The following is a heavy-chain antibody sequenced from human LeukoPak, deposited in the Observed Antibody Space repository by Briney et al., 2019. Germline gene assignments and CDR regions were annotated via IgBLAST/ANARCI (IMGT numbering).Heavy chain of an antibody. D-gene: IGHD2-15*01. Sequence: GRSLRLSFSAVGFCLVNYAMYSGRQAPGKRLECVASITQRGGANYTVDSVKGGFTISKDNAKNSLYLQMNSLRAEDTAVYYCASDFALRCSGATCYSVYYYGMDVWGKGTTVTVSS. CDR2: ITQRGGAN. V-gene: IGHV3-7*03. CDR1: GFCLVNYA. J-gene: IGHJ6*04. CDR3: ASDFALRCSGATCYSVYYYGMDV.